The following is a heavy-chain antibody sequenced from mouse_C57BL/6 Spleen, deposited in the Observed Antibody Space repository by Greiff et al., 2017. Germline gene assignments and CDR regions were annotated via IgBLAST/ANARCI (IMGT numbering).Heavy chain of an antibody. CDR2: INYDGSST. CDR1: GFTFSDYY. Sequence: EVKLMESEGGLVQPGSSMKLSCTASGFTFSDYYMAWVRQVPEKGLEWVANINYDGSSTYYLDSLKSRFIISRDNAKNILYLQMSSLKYEDTATYYCARDDYYGSSLDYWGQGTTLTVSS. CDR3: ARDDYYGSSLDY. D-gene: IGHD1-1*01. V-gene: IGHV5-16*01. J-gene: IGHJ2*01.